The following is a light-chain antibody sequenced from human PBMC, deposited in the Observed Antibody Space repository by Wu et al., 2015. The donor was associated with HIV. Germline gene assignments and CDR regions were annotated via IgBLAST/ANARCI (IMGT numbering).Light chain of an antibody. CDR2: GAS. J-gene: IGKJ2*01. CDR3: QQRSNWPYT. CDR1: QRVSTF. Sequence: DIVLTQSPATLSLPPGGRATLSCRASQRVSTFVAWYQHRPGQAPRLVIYGASNRATGIPARFSGSGSETDFTLTISSLEPEDFAVYYCQQRSNWPYTFGQGTKVEIK. V-gene: IGKV3-11*01.